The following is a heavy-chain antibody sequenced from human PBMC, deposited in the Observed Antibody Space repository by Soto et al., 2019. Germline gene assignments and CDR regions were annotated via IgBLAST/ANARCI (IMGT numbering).Heavy chain of an antibody. D-gene: IGHD3-22*01. CDR2: INAGNGNT. CDR3: ARDIEKYYYDSSGYYFPPPMDV. V-gene: IGHV1-3*01. Sequence: ASVKVSCKASGYTFTSYAMHWVRQAPGQRLEWMGWINAGNGNTKYSQKFQGRVTITRDTSASTAYMELSSLRSEDTAVYYCARDIEKYYYDSSGYYFPPPMDVWGKGTTVTVSS. CDR1: GYTFTSYA. J-gene: IGHJ6*03.